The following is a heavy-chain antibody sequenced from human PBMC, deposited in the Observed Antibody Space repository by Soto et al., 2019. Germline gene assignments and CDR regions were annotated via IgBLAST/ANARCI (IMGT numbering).Heavy chain of an antibody. CDR2: ISGSGGST. Sequence: EVQLLESGGGLVQPGGSLRLSCAASGFTFSSYAMSWVRQAPGKGLEWVSAISGSGGSTYYADSVKGRFTISRDNSKNTLYLQMISLRAEDTAVYYCAKSGEWLVSTPIDYWGQGTLVTVSS. V-gene: IGHV3-23*01. CDR1: GFTFSSYA. J-gene: IGHJ4*02. D-gene: IGHD6-19*01. CDR3: AKSGEWLVSTPIDY.